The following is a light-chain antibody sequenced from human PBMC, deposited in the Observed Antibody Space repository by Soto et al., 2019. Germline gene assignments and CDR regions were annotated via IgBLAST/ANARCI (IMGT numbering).Light chain of an antibody. CDR1: QTITTS. V-gene: IGKV1-5*03. CDR3: QQYYSYSVRT. CDR2: KAS. Sequence: DIQMTQSPSTLSASVGDGVTITCRASQTITTSLAWYQQKPGKAPKLLIYKASSLESGVPSRFSGSGSGTEFTLTISSLQPDDCATHCGQQYYSYSVRTFGQGTKVEIK. J-gene: IGKJ1*01.